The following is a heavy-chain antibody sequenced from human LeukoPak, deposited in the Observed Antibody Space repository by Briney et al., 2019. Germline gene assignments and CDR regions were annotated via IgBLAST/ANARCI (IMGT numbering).Heavy chain of an antibody. CDR2: IYYSGST. D-gene: IGHD6-13*01. V-gene: IGHV4-59*01. CDR3: ARGLGGWYSSSWNYFDY. Sequence: PSETLSLTCTVSGGSISSYYWSWIRQPPGKGLEWIGYIYYSGSTNYNPSLKSRVTISVDTSKNQFSLKLSSVTAADTAVYYCARGLGGWYSSSWNYFDYWGQGTLVTVSS. CDR1: GGSISSYY. J-gene: IGHJ4*02.